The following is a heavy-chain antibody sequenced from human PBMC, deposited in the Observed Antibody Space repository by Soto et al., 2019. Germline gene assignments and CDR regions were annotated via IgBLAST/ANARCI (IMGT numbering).Heavy chain of an antibody. Sequence: EVQLVESGGGLVQPGGSLRLSCAASGFTFSSYDMNWVRQAPGKGLEWVSYISSSSSTIYYADSGKGRFTISRDNAKNSLYLQMTSLRAEDTAVYYCAGRGGQWLNWFDPWGQGILVTVSS. CDR3: AGRGGQWLNWFDP. J-gene: IGHJ5*02. CDR1: GFTFSSYD. V-gene: IGHV3-48*01. CDR2: ISSSSSTI. D-gene: IGHD6-19*01.